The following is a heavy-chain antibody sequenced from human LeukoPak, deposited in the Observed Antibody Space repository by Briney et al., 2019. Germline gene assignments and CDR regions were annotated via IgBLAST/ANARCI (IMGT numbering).Heavy chain of an antibody. CDR1: GFTFSSYA. Sequence: HPGGSLRLSCAASGFTFSSYAMSWVRQAPGKGLEWVSAISGGGGSTYYADSVKGRFTISRDNSKNTLYLQMNSLRAEDTAVYYCAKGLGFGDFPYYYYYYMDVWGKGTTGTVSS. CDR3: AKGLGFGDFPYYYYYYMDV. CDR2: ISGGGGST. D-gene: IGHD3-10*01. J-gene: IGHJ6*03. V-gene: IGHV3-23*01.